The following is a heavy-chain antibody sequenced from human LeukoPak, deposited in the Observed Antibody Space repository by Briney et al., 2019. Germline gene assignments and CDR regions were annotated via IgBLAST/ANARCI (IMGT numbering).Heavy chain of an antibody. CDR3: ARGIHRSGSRRRVFALWFDP. J-gene: IGHJ5*02. V-gene: IGHV4-34*01. CDR1: GGSFSGYY. CDR2: INHSGST. D-gene: IGHD1-26*01. Sequence: SETLPLTCAVYGGSFSGYYWSWIRQPPGKGLEWIGEINHSGSTNYNPSLKSRVTISVDTSKNQFSLKLSSVTAADTAVYYCARGIHRSGSRRRVFALWFDPWGQGTLVTVSS.